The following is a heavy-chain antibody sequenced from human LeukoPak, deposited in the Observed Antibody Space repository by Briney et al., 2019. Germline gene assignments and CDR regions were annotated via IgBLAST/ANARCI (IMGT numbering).Heavy chain of an antibody. CDR2: IYHSGST. D-gene: IGHD3-22*01. V-gene: IGHV4-38-2*01. J-gene: IGHJ4*02. Sequence: PSETLSLTCAVSGYSISSGYYWGWIRQPPGKGLEWIWSIYHSGSTYYNPSLKSRVTISVDTSKNQFSLKLSSVTAADTAVYYWSRSGWHYYDSSLNYYFDYWGQGTLVTVSS. CDR3: SRSGWHYYDSSLNYYFDY. CDR1: GYSISSGYY.